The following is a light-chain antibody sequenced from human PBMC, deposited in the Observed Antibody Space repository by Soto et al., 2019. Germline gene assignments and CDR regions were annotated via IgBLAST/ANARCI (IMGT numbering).Light chain of an antibody. Sequence: QLVLTQSPSASASLGASVKLTCTLSSGHSNYAIAWHQQQSEKGPRYLMKLNSDGSHSKGDGIPDRFSGSSSGAERYLTISRLQSEDEADYSCQTGGSGIVVFGGGTKLTVL. CDR1: SGHSNYA. CDR3: QTGGSGIVV. J-gene: IGLJ2*01. CDR2: LNSDGSH. V-gene: IGLV4-69*01.